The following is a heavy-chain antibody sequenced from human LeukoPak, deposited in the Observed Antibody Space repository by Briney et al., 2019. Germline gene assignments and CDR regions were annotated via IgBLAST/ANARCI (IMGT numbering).Heavy chain of an antibody. Sequence: ASVKVSCKASVGTFSSYAISWVRQAPGQGLEWMGGIIPIFGTANYAQKFQGRVTITADKSTSTAYMELSSLRSEDTAVYYCAREGYDYYDSSGPFDYWGQGTLVTVSS. CDR3: AREGYDYYDSSGPFDY. CDR1: VGTFSSYA. D-gene: IGHD3-22*01. V-gene: IGHV1-69*06. CDR2: IIPIFGTA. J-gene: IGHJ4*02.